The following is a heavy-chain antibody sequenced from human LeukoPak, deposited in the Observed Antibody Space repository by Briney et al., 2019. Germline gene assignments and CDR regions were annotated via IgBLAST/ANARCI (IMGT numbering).Heavy chain of an antibody. CDR1: GGTFSSYT. D-gene: IGHD4-11*01. V-gene: IGHV1-69*02. Sequence: SVKVSCKASGGTFSSYTISWVRQAPGQGLEWIGRIIPILGIANYAQKFQGRVTITADKSTSTAYMELSSLRSEDTAVYYCASTQVTVDGLIEHWGQGTLVTVSS. CDR3: ASTQVTVDGLIEH. J-gene: IGHJ5*02. CDR2: IIPILGIA.